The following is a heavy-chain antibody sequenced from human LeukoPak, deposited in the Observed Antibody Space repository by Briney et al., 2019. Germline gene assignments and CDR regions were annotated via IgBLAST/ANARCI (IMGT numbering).Heavy chain of an antibody. CDR3: ARSDGYGLVGI. V-gene: IGHV4-59*01. J-gene: IGHJ3*02. Sequence: SETLSLTCTVSGGSISHYYWSWIRQPPGKGLEWIGYIYYSGSTNYNPSLKSRVTISVDTSKNQFSLKLRSVTAADTAVYYCARSDGYGLVGIWGQGTMVTVSS. CDR1: GGSISHYY. CDR2: IYYSGST. D-gene: IGHD3-10*01.